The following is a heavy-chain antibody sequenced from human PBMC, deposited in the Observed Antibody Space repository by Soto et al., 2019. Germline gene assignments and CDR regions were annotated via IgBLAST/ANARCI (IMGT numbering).Heavy chain of an antibody. J-gene: IGHJ3*02. CDR1: GYALSSYG. V-gene: IGHV1-18*01. Sequence: GXSVKVACKAAGYALSSYGIGWGRQSPGQGLDWMGWISAYNGNTKYAQDLQGRVTMTTDTSTSTAYMELRSLRSDDTAVYYCAREGNYHDSSGYGPDAFDIWGQRTMVTVSS. CDR2: ISAYNGNT. D-gene: IGHD3-22*01. CDR3: AREGNYHDSSGYGPDAFDI.